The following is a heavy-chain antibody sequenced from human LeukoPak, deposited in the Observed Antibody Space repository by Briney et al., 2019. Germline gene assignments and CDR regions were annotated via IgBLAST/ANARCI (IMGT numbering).Heavy chain of an antibody. Sequence: SETLSLTCTVSGGSISSHYWSWIRQPPGKGLEWIGYIYYSGSTNYNPSLKSRVTISVDTSKNQFSLNLSSVTAADTAVYYCARGTYSSGWYYYFDYWGQGTLVTVSS. J-gene: IGHJ4*02. CDR3: ARGTYSSGWYYYFDY. V-gene: IGHV4-59*11. CDR1: GGSISSHY. D-gene: IGHD6-19*01. CDR2: IYYSGST.